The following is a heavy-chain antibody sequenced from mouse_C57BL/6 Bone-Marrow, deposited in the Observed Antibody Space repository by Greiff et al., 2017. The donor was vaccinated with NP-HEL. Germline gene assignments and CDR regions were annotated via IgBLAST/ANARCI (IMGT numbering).Heavy chain of an antibody. J-gene: IGHJ2*01. Sequence: QVHVKQSGAELVKPGASVKISCKASGYAFSSYWMNWVKQRPGQGLEWIGQIYPGDGDTNYNGKFKGKATLTADKSSSTAYMQLSSLTSEDSAVYFCARSGPDDYGSSYGGDYWGQGTTLTVSS. D-gene: IGHD1-1*01. CDR1: GYAFSSYW. V-gene: IGHV1-80*01. CDR3: ARSGPDDYGSSYGGDY. CDR2: IYPGDGDT.